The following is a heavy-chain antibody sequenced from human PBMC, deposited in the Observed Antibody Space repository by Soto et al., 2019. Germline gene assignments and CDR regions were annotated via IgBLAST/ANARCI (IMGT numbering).Heavy chain of an antibody. V-gene: IGHV3-7*03. D-gene: IGHD4-17*01. CDR3: AKIRLLTTVDY. J-gene: IGHJ4*02. CDR1: GFTFSSYW. CDR2: IKQDGSEK. Sequence: GSLRLSCAASGFTFSSYWMSWFRQASGKGLEWVANIKQDGSEKYSVDSVKGRFTISRDNAKNSLYLQMNSLRAEDTAIYYCAKIRLLTTVDYWGQGTLVTVSS.